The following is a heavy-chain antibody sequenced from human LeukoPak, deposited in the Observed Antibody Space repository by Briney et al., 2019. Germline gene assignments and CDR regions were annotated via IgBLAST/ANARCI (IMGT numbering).Heavy chain of an antibody. V-gene: IGHV4-34*01. D-gene: IGHD4-17*01. CDR2: INHSWST. CDR1: GESFSGYY. J-gene: IGHJ4*01. Sequence: SETLSLTCAVYGESFSGYYWSWIRQPPGKGLEWIGEINHSWSTYYNPSLKSRVTISVDTSKNQFSLKLTSVTAADTAVYYCARAPGTTFDYWGHGNMVTVSS. CDR3: ARAPGTTFDY.